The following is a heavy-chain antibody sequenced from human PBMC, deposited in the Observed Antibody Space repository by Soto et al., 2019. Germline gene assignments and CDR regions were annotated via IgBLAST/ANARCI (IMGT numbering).Heavy chain of an antibody. CDR1: GGSISSSSYY. J-gene: IGHJ4*02. CDR3: ASLRGSSWYEPFDY. V-gene: IGHV4-39*01. D-gene: IGHD6-13*01. Sequence: QLQLQESGPGLVKPSETLSLTCTVSGGSISSSSYYWGWIRQPPGKGLEWIGSIYYSGSTYYNPSLKSRVTISVDTSKNQFSLKLSSVTAADTAVYYCASLRGSSWYEPFDYWGQGTLVTVSS. CDR2: IYYSGST.